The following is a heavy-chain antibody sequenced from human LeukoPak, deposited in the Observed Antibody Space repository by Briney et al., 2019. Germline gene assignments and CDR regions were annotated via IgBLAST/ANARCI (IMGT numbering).Heavy chain of an antibody. D-gene: IGHD3-22*01. V-gene: IGHV3-30*01. CDR2: ISYDGSNK. CDR1: GFTLSSYA. Sequence: GRSLRLSCAASGFTLSSYAMHCVRQAPGKGLEWVAVISYDGSNKYYADSVKGRFTISRDNSKNTLYLQMNSLRAEDTAVYYCARGNYYDSSGYYYLKYYWGQGTLVTVSS. J-gene: IGHJ4*02. CDR3: ARGNYYDSSGYYYLKYY.